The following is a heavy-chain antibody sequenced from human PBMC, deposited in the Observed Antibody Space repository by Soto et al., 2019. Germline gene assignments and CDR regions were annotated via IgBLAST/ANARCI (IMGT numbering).Heavy chain of an antibody. D-gene: IGHD2-8*01. J-gene: IGHJ6*02. V-gene: IGHV1-8*01. CDR2: MNPNSGNT. CDR3: ARYVSSYYYYYYGMDV. CDR1: GYTFTSYD. Sequence: QVQLVQSGAEVKKPGASVKVSCKASGYTFTSYDINWVRQATGQGLEWMGWMNPNSGNTGYAQKFQGRVTMTRNTXIXXAYMELSSLRSEDTAVYYCARYVSSYYYYYYGMDVWGQGTTVTVSS.